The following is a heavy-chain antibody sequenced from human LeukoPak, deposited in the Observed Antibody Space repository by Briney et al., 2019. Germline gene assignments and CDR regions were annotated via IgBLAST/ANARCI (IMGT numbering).Heavy chain of an antibody. CDR2: INHSGST. V-gene: IGHV4-34*01. D-gene: IGHD2-2*01. CDR3: ARGAPFVVVPAATNWFDP. J-gene: IGHJ5*02. CDR1: GVSFSGYY. Sequence: PSETLSLTCAVYGVSFSGYYWSWIRQPPGKGLEWVGEINHSGSTNYNPSLKSRVTISVDTSKNQFSLKLSSVTAADPAVYYCARGAPFVVVPAATNWFDPWGQGTLVTVSS.